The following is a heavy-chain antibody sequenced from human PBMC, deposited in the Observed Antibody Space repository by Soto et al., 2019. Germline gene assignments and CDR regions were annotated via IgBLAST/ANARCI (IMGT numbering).Heavy chain of an antibody. CDR2: IYRGGTT. J-gene: IGHJ3*02. V-gene: IGHV3-53*02. CDR3: ARATEWNALDI. CDR1: GFSVSGDY. D-gene: IGHD3-3*01. Sequence: DVQLVETGGGLIQPGGSLRLSCAASGFSVSGDYMNWVRQGPGKGLEWVSVIYRGGTTYSADSVRGRFTISRDDSENTLLLQMNSLRAEETAVYYCARATEWNALDIWGKGTMVTVSS.